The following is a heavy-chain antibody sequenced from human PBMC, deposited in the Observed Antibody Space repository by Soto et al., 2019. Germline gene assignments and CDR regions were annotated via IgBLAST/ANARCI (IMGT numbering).Heavy chain of an antibody. CDR2: IIPIFGTA. J-gene: IGHJ4*01. D-gene: IGHD5-12*01. CDR1: GGTFSSYA. V-gene: IGHV1-69*13. Sequence: ASVKVSCKASGGTFSSYAISWGGQASGEGLEWMGGIIPIFGTANYAQKFQGRVTITADESTSTAYMELSSLRSEDTAVYYCARDAPDGYNSRGASDYWG. CDR3: ARDAPDGYNSRGASDY.